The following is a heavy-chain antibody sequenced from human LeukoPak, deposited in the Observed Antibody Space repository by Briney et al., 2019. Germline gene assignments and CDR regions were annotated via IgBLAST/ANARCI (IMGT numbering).Heavy chain of an antibody. J-gene: IGHJ4*02. CDR2: INPSGGST. Sequence: ASVKVSCKASGYTFTSYYMHWVRQAPGQGLEWMGIINPSGGSTSYAQKFQGRVTMTRDTSTSTVYMERSSRRSEDTAVYYGTCYGSGSFDYWRQGSVVTVSS. D-gene: IGHD3-10*01. CDR1: GYTFTSYY. CDR3: TCYGSGSFDY. V-gene: IGHV1-46*01.